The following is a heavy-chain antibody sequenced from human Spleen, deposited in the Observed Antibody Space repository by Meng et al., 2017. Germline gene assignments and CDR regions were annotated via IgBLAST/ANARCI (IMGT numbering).Heavy chain of an antibody. V-gene: IGHV4-38-2*02. CDR1: GYSTSSDYY. Sequence: SETLSLTCTVSGYSTSSDYYWGWIRQPPGKGLEWIGSIYNSGNTYYNPSLKSRVSISVDTSKNQFSLKLSSVTAADTAVYYCAGLFYYFDYWGQGTLVTVSS. D-gene: IGHD3-9*01. J-gene: IGHJ4*02. CDR3: AGLFYYFDY. CDR2: IYNSGNT.